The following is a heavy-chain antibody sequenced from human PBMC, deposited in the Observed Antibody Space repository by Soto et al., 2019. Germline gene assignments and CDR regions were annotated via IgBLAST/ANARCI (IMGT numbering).Heavy chain of an antibody. Sequence: EVQLVESGGGLVQPGGSLRLSCAASGFTVSSNYMSWVRQAPGKGLEWVSVIYSGGSTYYADSVKGRFTISRDNSKNTLFLQMNSLRAEDTAVYCCGRDAGLWFGARFLFCGMDVWGQGTTVTVSS. CDR2: IYSGGST. CDR1: GFTVSSNY. CDR3: GRDAGLWFGARFLFCGMDV. J-gene: IGHJ6*02. D-gene: IGHD3-10*01. V-gene: IGHV3-66*01.